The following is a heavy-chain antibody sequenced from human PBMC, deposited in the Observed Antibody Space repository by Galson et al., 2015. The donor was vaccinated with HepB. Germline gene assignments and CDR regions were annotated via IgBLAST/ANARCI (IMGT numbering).Heavy chain of an antibody. CDR1: GGTFSSYA. V-gene: IGHV1-69*13. D-gene: IGHD6-19*01. CDR2: IIPIFGTA. CDR3: ARTTLNQAWQWLVQEYAAFDY. Sequence: SVKVSCKASGGTFSSYAISWVRQAPGQGLEWMGGIIPIFGTANYAQKFQGRVTITADESTSTAYMELSSLRSEDTAVYYCARTTLNQAWQWLVQEYAAFDYWGQGTLVTVSS. J-gene: IGHJ4*02.